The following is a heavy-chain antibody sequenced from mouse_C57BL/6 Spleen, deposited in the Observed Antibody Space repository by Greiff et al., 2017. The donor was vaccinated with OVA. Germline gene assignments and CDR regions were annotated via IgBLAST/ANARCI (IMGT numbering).Heavy chain of an antibody. V-gene: IGHV14-4*01. Sequence: EVKLVESGAELVRPGASVKLSCTASGFNIKDDYMHWVKQRPEQGLEWIGWIDPENGDTEYASKFQGKATITADTSSNTAYLQLSSLTSEDTAVYYCTRSYYGNYGNYWGQGTTLTVSS. J-gene: IGHJ2*01. CDR3: TRSYYGNYGNY. CDR2: IDPENGDT. CDR1: GFNIKDDY. D-gene: IGHD2-10*01.